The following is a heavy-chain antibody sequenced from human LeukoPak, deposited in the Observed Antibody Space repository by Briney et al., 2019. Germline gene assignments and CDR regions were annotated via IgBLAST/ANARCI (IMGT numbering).Heavy chain of an antibody. Sequence: PSQTLSLTCAISGDSVSSNSAAWNWIRQSPSRGLEWLGRTYYRSKWYNDYAVSVKSRININPDTSKNQFSLQLNSVTPEDTAVYYCAGGGVVVPGNHYYYMDVWGKGTTVTVSS. CDR2: TYYRSKWYN. V-gene: IGHV6-1*01. CDR3: AGGGVVVPGNHYYYMDV. J-gene: IGHJ6*03. CDR1: GDSVSSNSAA. D-gene: IGHD2-2*01.